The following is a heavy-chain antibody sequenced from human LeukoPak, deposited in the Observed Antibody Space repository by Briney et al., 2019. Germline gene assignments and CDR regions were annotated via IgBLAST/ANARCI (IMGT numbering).Heavy chain of an antibody. CDR2: INHSGST. Sequence: PSETLSLTCAVYGGSFSGYYWSWIRQPPGKGLEWIGEINHSGSTNYDPSLKSRVTISVDTSENQFSLKLSSVTAADTAVYYCAREVGIVATIKPYFDYWGQGTLVTVSS. CDR1: GGSFSGYY. V-gene: IGHV4-34*01. D-gene: IGHD5-12*01. J-gene: IGHJ4*02. CDR3: AREVGIVATIKPYFDY.